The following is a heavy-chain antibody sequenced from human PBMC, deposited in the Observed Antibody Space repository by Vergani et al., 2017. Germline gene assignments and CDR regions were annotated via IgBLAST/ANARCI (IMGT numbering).Heavy chain of an antibody. D-gene: IGHD3-9*01. J-gene: IGHJ6*02. CDR1: GFTFDDYA. CDR3: AKDFDILTGYNYGMDV. V-gene: IGHV3-9*01. CDR2: ISWNSGSI. Sequence: VQLVESGGGLVQPGRSLRLSCAASGFTFDDYAMHWVRQAPGKGLEWVSGISWNSGSIGYADSVKGRFTISRDNAKNSLYLQMNSLRAEDTALYYCAKDFDILTGYNYGMDVWGQGTTVTVSS.